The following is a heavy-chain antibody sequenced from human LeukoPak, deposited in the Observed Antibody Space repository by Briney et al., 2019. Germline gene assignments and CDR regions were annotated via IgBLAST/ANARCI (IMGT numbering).Heavy chain of an antibody. V-gene: IGHV3-21*01. J-gene: IGHJ4*02. CDR2: ISSSSSYI. D-gene: IGHD4-17*01. CDR3: ARAPIYGDYDFDY. CDR1: GFTFNTYN. Sequence: GGSLRLSCAGSGFTFNTYNMNWVRQAPGKGLEWVSSISSSSSYIYYADSVKGRFTISRDNAKNSLYLQMNSLRAEDAAVYYCARAPIYGDYDFDYWGQGALVTVSS.